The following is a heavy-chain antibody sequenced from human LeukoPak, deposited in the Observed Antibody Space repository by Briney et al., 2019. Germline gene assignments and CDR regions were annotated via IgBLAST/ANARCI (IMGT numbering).Heavy chain of an antibody. J-gene: IGHJ4*02. D-gene: IGHD2-21*02. V-gene: IGHV3-23*01. Sequence: GGSLRLSCSASGFTFSSHAMSWVRQAPGEGLEWVSAFTAGGINTYYADSVKGRFTISRDNSKNTLYLHMNSLRAEDTAVYYCAKSPSYCRGDCYSTFEYWGQGTLVTVSS. CDR2: FTAGGINT. CDR3: AKSPSYCRGDCYSTFEY. CDR1: GFTFSSHA.